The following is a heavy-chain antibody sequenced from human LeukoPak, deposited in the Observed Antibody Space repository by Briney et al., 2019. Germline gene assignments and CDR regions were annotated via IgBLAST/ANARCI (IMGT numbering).Heavy chain of an antibody. V-gene: IGHV3-23*01. CDR1: GFTFSSFT. CDR2: ISGSGTNT. D-gene: IGHD5-18*01. J-gene: IGHJ4*02. Sequence: GGSLRLSCAASGFTFSSFTMSWVRRAPGKGLEWVSAISGSGTNTYYADFVKGRFTISRDNSKNTLYLQMNSLRAEDTAVYYCAKDNSYGNFDYWGQGTLVTVSS. CDR3: AKDNSYGNFDY.